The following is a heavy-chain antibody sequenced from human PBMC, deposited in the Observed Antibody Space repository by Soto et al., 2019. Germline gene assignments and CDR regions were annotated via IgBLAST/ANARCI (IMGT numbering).Heavy chain of an antibody. D-gene: IGHD6-13*01. CDR1: GFTFDVYA. CDR3: AKDISLRGWVYLVVEY. J-gene: IGHJ4*02. Sequence: EVQRVESGGGWVQPGRSLRLSCAASGFTFDVYAMHWVRQAPGKGLEWVSGINYNIGSVGYADSVKGRFTISRDNAKNSLHLQMNSLRAEDTAVYYCAKDISLRGWVYLVVEYWGQGTLVTVSP. CDR2: INYNIGSV. V-gene: IGHV3-9*01.